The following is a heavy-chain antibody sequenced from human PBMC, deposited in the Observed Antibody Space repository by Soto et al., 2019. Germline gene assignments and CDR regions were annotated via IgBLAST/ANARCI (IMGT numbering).Heavy chain of an antibody. Sequence: VQLVESGGGLVHPGGSLKLSCAVSGFTFSGSVMHWVRQAPGKGLEWLGRIRSRDSDYATSYAESVKGRVTISRDDSKNTAYLQVTRLKIEDTALYYCTTYGNSSKGFDYWGQGTLVTVSS. V-gene: IGHV3-73*01. CDR1: GFTFSGSV. J-gene: IGHJ4*02. CDR2: IRSRDSDYAT. D-gene: IGHD6-6*01. CDR3: TTYGNSSKGFDY.